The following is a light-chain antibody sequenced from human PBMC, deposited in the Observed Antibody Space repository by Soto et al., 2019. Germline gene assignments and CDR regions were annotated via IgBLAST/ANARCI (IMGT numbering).Light chain of an antibody. J-gene: IGLJ3*02. CDR1: SSDVGSYNL. V-gene: IGLV2-14*02. Sequence: QSALTQPASVSGSPGQSITISCTGTSSDVGSYNLVSWFQQHPGKAPKLMIYEVNNRPSGVSNRFSGSKSGNTASLTISGLQAEDEADYYCSSHTSIFCVFGGGTKLTVL. CDR3: SSHTSIFCV. CDR2: EVN.